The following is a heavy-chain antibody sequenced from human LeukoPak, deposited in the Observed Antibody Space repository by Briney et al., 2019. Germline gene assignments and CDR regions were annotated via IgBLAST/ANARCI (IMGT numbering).Heavy chain of an antibody. CDR1: GGTFSSYA. D-gene: IGHD2-21*02. V-gene: IGHV1-69*13. Sequence: ASVKVSCKASGGTFSSYAISWVRQAPGQGLEWMGGIIPIFGTANYAQKFQGRVTITADESTSTAYMELSSLRSEDTAVYYCAIGEEGVVTATHGMDVWGQGTTVTVSS. CDR2: IIPIFGTA. CDR3: AIGEEGVVTATHGMDV. J-gene: IGHJ6*02.